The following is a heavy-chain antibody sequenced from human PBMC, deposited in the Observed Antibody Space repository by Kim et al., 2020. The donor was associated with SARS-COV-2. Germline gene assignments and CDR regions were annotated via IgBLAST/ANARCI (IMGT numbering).Heavy chain of an antibody. J-gene: IGHJ4*02. D-gene: IGHD6-19*01. Sequence: SETLSLTCTVSGYSISSGYYWGWIRQPPGKGLEWIGSIYHSGSTYYNPSLKSRVTISVDTSKNQFSLKLSSVTAADTAVYYCARVEDSSGWYSEYYFDYWGQGTLVTVSS. CDR3: ARVEDSSGWYSEYYFDY. CDR2: IYHSGST. CDR1: GYSISSGYY. V-gene: IGHV4-38-2*02.